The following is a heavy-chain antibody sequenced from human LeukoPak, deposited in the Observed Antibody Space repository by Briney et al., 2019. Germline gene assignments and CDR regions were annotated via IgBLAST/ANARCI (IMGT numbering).Heavy chain of an antibody. CDR2: IYYSGST. V-gene: IGHV4-59*11. D-gene: IGHD6-13*01. CDR1: GGSIGSHY. Sequence: SETLSLTCTVSGGSIGSHYWSWIRQPPGKGLEWIGYIYYSGSTNYNPSLKSRVTISVDTSKNQFSLKLSSVTAAGTAVYYCARERSSSWRFDYWGQGTLVTVSS. CDR3: ARERSSSWRFDY. J-gene: IGHJ4*02.